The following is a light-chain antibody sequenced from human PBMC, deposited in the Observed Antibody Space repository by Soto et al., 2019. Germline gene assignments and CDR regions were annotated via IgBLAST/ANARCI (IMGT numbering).Light chain of an antibody. V-gene: IGKV3-11*01. CDR3: QQRSNWPWT. Sequence: EIVLTQSPATLSLSPGERATLSCRASQSVSSYLAWYQQKPGQAPRLLIYDASNRATGIPARFSGTGSGTEFTLTISSLQSEDFALYYCQQRSNWPWTFGQGTKVDIK. J-gene: IGKJ1*01. CDR1: QSVSSY. CDR2: DAS.